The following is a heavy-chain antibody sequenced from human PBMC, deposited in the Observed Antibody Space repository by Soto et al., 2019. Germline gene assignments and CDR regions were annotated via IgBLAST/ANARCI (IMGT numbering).Heavy chain of an antibody. CDR3: AKSHLEWPNLDY. CDR1: GFTFSSYG. Sequence: SGGSLRLSCVASGFTFSSYGMHWVRQAPGKGLEWVAIISYDGSNKEYAESVKGRFTISRDNSKNTVHLQMNSLRAEDTAVYYCAKSHLEWPNLDYWGRGTLVTVSS. J-gene: IGHJ4*01. V-gene: IGHV3-30*18. CDR2: ISYDGSNK. D-gene: IGHD3-3*01.